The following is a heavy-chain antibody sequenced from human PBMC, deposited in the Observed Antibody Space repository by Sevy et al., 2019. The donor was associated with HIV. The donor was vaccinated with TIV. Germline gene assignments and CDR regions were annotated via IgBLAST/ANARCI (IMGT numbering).Heavy chain of an antibody. Sequence: SETLSLTCDVSGDSISSGLYWGWIRQSPGKGLEWIGSVYRSGNTYANASFKRRTTISVDTSKNQFSLKLKSVTAADTGVYYCARDFRSFYNYFDYWGQGILVTVSS. CDR3: ARDFRSFYNYFDY. J-gene: IGHJ4*02. CDR1: GDSISSGLY. D-gene: IGHD6-13*01. CDR2: VYRSGNT. V-gene: IGHV4-38-2*02.